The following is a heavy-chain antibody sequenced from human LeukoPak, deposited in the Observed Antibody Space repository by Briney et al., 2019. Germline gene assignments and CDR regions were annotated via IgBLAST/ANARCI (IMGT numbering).Heavy chain of an antibody. CDR1: GGSISSYY. J-gene: IGHJ5*02. CDR3: ARSITIFGVVGWFDP. CDR2: IYYSGST. D-gene: IGHD3-3*01. V-gene: IGHV4-59*01. Sequence: PSETLSLTCTVSGGSISSYYWSWIRQPPGKGLERIGYIYYSGSTNYNPSLKSRVTISVDTSKNQFSLKLSSVTAADTAVYYCARSITIFGVVGWFDPWGQGTLVTVSS.